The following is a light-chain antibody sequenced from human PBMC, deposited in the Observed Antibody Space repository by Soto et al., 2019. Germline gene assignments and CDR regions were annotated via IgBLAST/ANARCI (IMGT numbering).Light chain of an antibody. CDR3: VQGTHWPIT. J-gene: IGKJ5*01. Sequence: DVVMTQSPLSLPVTLGPPASISCWSSHSLVHSDGNTYLSWLHQRPGQSPRRXIYKVSNRDSGVPDRFSGSRSGTDFTLKISRVEAEDVGVYYCVQGTHWPITFGQGTRLEIK. CDR2: KVS. CDR1: HSLVHSDGNTY. V-gene: IGKV2-30*02.